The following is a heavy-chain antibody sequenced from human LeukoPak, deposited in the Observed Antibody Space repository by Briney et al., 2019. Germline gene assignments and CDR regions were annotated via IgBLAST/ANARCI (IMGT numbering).Heavy chain of an antibody. J-gene: IGHJ4*02. CDR1: GFTFSNYW. Sequence: GGSLRLSCAASGFTFSNYWMHWVRQAPGKGLVWVSRINSDGSSTNYADSVKGRFTISRDNAKNTLYLRMNSLRAEDTAVYYCAKDSDIVVVVAAPPDYWGQGTLVTVSS. V-gene: IGHV3-74*01. CDR3: AKDSDIVVVVAAPPDY. CDR2: INSDGSST. D-gene: IGHD2-15*01.